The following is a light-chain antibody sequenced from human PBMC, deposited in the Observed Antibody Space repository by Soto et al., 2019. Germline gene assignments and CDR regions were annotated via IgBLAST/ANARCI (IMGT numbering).Light chain of an antibody. CDR1: QSLLHSNGYNY. Sequence: DIVMTQSPLSLSVTPGEPASISCRSTQSLLHSNGYNYLDWYLQKPGQSPQLLISLGSNRASGVPDRFSGSGSGTDFTLKISRVEAEDVGAYYCMQGLQIPLTFGQGTKLEIK. V-gene: IGKV2-28*01. CDR3: MQGLQIPLT. CDR2: LGS. J-gene: IGKJ1*01.